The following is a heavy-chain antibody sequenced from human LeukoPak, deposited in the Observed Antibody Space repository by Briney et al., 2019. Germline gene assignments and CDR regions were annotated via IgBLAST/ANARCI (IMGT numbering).Heavy chain of an antibody. V-gene: IGHV4-39*01. CDR3: ARGRYLPLYFDY. D-gene: IGHD3-16*02. CDR1: GGSISSSNYH. Sequence: PSETLSLTCTVSGGSISSSNYHWGWIRQPPGKGLEWIGSVYYSGSTYYNPSLKSRVTISVDTSKNQFSLKLSSVTAADTAVYYCARGRYLPLYFDYWGQGTLVTVSS. CDR2: VYYSGST. J-gene: IGHJ4*02.